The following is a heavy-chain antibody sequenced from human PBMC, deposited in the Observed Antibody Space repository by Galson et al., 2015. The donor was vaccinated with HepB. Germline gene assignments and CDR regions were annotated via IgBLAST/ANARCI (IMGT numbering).Heavy chain of an antibody. CDR2: ISSSSSYT. V-gene: IGHV3-11*06. CDR1: GFTFSDYH. D-gene: IGHD3-16*01. J-gene: IGHJ4*02. Sequence: SLRLSCAASGFTFSDYHMSWIRQAPGKGLEWVSYISSSSSYTNYADSVKSRFTISRDNAKNSLYLQMNSLRAEDTAVYYCAREINYAEGGVEFDYWGQGTLVTVSS. CDR3: AREINYAEGGVEFDY.